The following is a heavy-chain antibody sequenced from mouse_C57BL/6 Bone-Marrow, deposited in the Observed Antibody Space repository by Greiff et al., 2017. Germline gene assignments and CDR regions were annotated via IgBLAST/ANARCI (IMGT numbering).Heavy chain of an antibody. CDR1: GFTFSDYG. CDR3: GRRSYYGSSYWYFDV. CDR2: ISNLAYSI. J-gene: IGHJ1*03. D-gene: IGHD1-1*01. V-gene: IGHV5-15*04. Sequence: DVLLVESGGGLVQPGGSLKLSCAASGFTFSDYGMAWVRQAPKKGPEWVAFISNLAYSIYYAATVPGRFTISRENAKNTLYLQMSSLRSEDTAMYYCGRRSYYGSSYWYFDVWGTGTTVTVSS.